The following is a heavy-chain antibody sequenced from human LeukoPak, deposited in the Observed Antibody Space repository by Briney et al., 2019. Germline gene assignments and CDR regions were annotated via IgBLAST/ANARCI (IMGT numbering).Heavy chain of an antibody. Sequence: GGSLRLSCAASGFTFSSYAMHWVRQAPGKGLEWVAVISYDGSNKYYADSVKGRFTISRDNSKNTLYLQMNSLRAEDTAGYYCARAGITIFGVVTPIDYWGQGTLVTVSS. J-gene: IGHJ4*02. V-gene: IGHV3-30-3*01. CDR2: ISYDGSNK. D-gene: IGHD3-3*01. CDR1: GFTFSSYA. CDR3: ARAGITIFGVVTPIDY.